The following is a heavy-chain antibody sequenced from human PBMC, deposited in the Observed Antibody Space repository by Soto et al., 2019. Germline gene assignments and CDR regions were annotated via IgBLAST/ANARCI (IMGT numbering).Heavy chain of an antibody. CDR3: AIPYSSGWYYPFDY. V-gene: IGHV1-3*01. CDR1: GYTFTSYA. J-gene: IGHJ4*02. CDR2: INAGNGNT. D-gene: IGHD6-19*01. Sequence: ASVKVSCKASGYTFTSYAMHWVRQAPGQRLEWMGWINAGNGNTKYSQKFQGRVTITRDTSASTAYMELSSLRSEDTAVYYCAIPYSSGWYYPFDYWGQGTLVTVSS.